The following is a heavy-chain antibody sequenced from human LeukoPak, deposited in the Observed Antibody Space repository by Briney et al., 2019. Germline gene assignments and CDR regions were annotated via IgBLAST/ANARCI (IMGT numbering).Heavy chain of an antibody. J-gene: IGHJ4*02. CDR3: ARAQYSGSCFDY. CDR2: IYYSGAT. D-gene: IGHD1-26*01. V-gene: IGHV4-59*13. Sequence: PETLSLTCTVSVGSISGYFWSWVRQAPGTGLDWIGHIYYSGATNYNPSLRSRVTISVDTSKNQFSLKLRSVTAADTAVYYCARAQYSGSCFDYWGQGTLVTVSS. CDR1: VGSISGYF.